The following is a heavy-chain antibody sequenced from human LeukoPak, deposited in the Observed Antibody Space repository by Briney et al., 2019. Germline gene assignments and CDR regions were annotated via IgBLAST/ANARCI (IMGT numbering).Heavy chain of an antibody. CDR2: IKQDGSEK. Sequence: GGSLRLSCAASGFTFSSYWMSWVRQAPGKGLEWVANIKQDGSEKYYVDSVKGRFTISRDNAKNSLYLQMNSLRAEDTAVYYCARVQSITMVRDLKYYYYYYMDVWGKGTTVTVSS. CDR1: GFTFSSYW. CDR3: ARVQSITMVRDLKYYYYYYMDV. V-gene: IGHV3-7*01. D-gene: IGHD3-10*01. J-gene: IGHJ6*03.